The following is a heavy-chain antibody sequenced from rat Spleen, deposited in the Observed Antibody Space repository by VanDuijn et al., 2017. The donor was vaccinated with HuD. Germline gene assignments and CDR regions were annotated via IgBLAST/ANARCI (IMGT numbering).Heavy chain of an antibody. J-gene: IGHJ4*01. CDR3: ARHGRGKTTYYYVMDA. D-gene: IGHD4-5*01. V-gene: IGHV5-7*01. CDR2: FSYDGRTT. Sequence: EVQLVESDGGLVRPGRSLKLSCAASGFTFSDYYMAWVRQAPTEGLEWVATFSYDGRTTYYRDSVKGRFTISRDNAKSTLYLQVDSLRSEDTATYYCARHGRGKTTYYYVMDAWGQGASVTVSS. CDR1: GFTFSDYY.